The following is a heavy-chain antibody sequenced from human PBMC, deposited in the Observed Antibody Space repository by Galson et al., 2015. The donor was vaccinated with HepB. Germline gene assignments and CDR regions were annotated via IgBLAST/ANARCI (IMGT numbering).Heavy chain of an antibody. CDR2: IIPIFGTA. V-gene: IGHV1-69*13. Sequence: SVKVSCKASGGTFSSYAISWVRQAPGQGLEWMGGIIPIFGTANYAQKFQGRVTITADESTSTAYMELSSLRSEDTAVYYCATFNHHYYVSSGYYSPLKSAFDIWGQGTMVTVSS. D-gene: IGHD3-22*01. CDR1: GGTFSSYA. J-gene: IGHJ3*02. CDR3: ATFNHHYYVSSGYYSPLKSAFDI.